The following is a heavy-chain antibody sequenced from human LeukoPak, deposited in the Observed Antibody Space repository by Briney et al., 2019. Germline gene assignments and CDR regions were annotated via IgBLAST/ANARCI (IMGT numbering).Heavy chain of an antibody. CDR2: IRYDGSKK. J-gene: IGHJ3*02. D-gene: IGHD3-22*01. V-gene: IGHV3-30*02. CDR1: GFTFSSFG. Sequence: PGGSLRLSCGASGFTFSSFGMHWVRQAPGKGPEWVAFIRYDGSKKYYGDSVKGRFTISRDNSKNILHLQMSSLRAEDTAVYHCAKVDTSGYYDAFDIWGQGTMVTVSS. CDR3: AKVDTSGYYDAFDI.